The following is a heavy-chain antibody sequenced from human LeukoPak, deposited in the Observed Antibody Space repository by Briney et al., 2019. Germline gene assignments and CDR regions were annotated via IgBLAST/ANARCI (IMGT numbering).Heavy chain of an antibody. CDR2: IYYSGST. D-gene: IGHD6-19*01. J-gene: IGHJ4*02. CDR3: ASTAGYSSINFDY. CDR1: GGSISSYY. Sequence: SETLSLTCTVSGGSISSYYWSWIRQPPGKGLEWIGYIYYSGSTNYNPSLKSRVTISVDTSKNQFSLKLSSVTAADTAVYYCASTAGYSSINFDYWGQGTLVTVSS. V-gene: IGHV4-59*01.